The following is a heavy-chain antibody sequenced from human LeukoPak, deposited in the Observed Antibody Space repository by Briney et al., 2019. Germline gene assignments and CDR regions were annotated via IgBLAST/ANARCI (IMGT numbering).Heavy chain of an antibody. J-gene: IGHJ6*04. Sequence: GGSLRLSCAASGFTFSSYSMNWVRQAPGKGPEWVSYISSSGSTVYYADSVKGRFTISRDNAKNSLYLQMNSLRAEDTAVYYCAELGITMIGGVWGKGTTVTISS. CDR1: GFTFSSYS. V-gene: IGHV3-48*04. CDR2: ISSSGSTV. D-gene: IGHD3-10*02. CDR3: AELGITMIGGV.